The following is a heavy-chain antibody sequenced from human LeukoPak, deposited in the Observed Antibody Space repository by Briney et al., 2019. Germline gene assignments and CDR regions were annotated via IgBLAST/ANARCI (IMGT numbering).Heavy chain of an antibody. CDR1: GGSFSGYY. J-gene: IGHJ3*02. Sequence: SETLSLTCAVYGGSFSGYYWSWIRQPPGKGLEWIGYIYYSGSTNYNPSLKSRVTISVDTSKNQFSLKLSSVTAADTAVYYCARGTDTFSGSNDEAFDIWGQGTMVTVSP. D-gene: IGHD1-26*01. CDR2: IYYSGST. V-gene: IGHV4-59*01. CDR3: ARGTDTFSGSNDEAFDI.